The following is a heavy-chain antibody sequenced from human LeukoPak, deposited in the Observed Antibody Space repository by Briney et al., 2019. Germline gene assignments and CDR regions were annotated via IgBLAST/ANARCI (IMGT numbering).Heavy chain of an antibody. D-gene: IGHD6-19*01. CDR1: GFTVSSNY. Sequence: GGSLRLSCAASGFTVSSNYMSWVRQAPGKGLEWVSVISGSGGSTYYADSVKGRFTISRDNSKNTLYLQMNSLRAEDTAVYYCAAMAGRRYFDYWGQGTLVTVSS. CDR3: AAMAGRRYFDY. J-gene: IGHJ4*02. V-gene: IGHV3-23*01. CDR2: ISGSGGST.